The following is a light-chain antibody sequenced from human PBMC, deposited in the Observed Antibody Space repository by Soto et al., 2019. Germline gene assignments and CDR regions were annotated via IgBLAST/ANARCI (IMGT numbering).Light chain of an antibody. CDR1: QSVSSD. J-gene: IGKJ2*03. CDR3: LQRSNWQYS. Sequence: EIVLTQSPATLSLSPGERATLSCRASQSVSSDLAWYQQKPGQAPRLLIQDASNRAAGIPVRFSGGGAGTDFTLTISSLEPEDFAVYYCLQRSNWQYSFGQGTKLEIK. V-gene: IGKV3-11*01. CDR2: DAS.